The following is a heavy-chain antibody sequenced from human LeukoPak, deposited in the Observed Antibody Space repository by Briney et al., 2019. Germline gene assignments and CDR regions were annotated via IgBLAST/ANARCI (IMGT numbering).Heavy chain of an antibody. CDR2: IYSSGST. Sequence: SETLSLTCIVSGGSISDHYWSWIRQPAGRALEWIGRIYSSGSTNYNPSLKSRVTMSVDTSKNQFSLRLSSVTAADTALYYCARQDILTGFDAFDIWGQGTVVTVSS. V-gene: IGHV4-4*07. CDR1: GGSISDHY. D-gene: IGHD3-9*01. CDR3: ARQDILTGFDAFDI. J-gene: IGHJ3*02.